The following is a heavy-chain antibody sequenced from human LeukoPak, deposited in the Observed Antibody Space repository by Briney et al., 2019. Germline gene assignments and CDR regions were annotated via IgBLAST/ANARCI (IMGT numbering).Heavy chain of an antibody. Sequence: GASVKVSCKASGGTFSSYAISWVRQAPGQGLEWMGGIIPIFGTANYAQKFQGRVTITADESTSTAYMELSSLRSEDTAVYYCATSPSLPYYMDVWGKGTTVTVSS. CDR3: ATSPSLPYYMDV. D-gene: IGHD2-2*01. CDR2: IIPIFGTA. CDR1: GGTFSSYA. V-gene: IGHV1-69*13. J-gene: IGHJ6*03.